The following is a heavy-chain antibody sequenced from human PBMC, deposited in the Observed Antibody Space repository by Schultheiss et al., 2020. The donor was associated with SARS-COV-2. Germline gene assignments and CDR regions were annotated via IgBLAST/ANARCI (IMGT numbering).Heavy chain of an antibody. D-gene: IGHD3-22*01. CDR3: ARDRVSAYDTSGVFDY. Sequence: GGSLRLSCAASGFTFSSYAMSWVRQAPGKGLEWVSAISGSGGSTYYADSVKGRFTISRDNSKNTLYLQMNSLRAEDTAVYYCARDRVSAYDTSGVFDYWGQGTLVTVSS. CDR1: GFTFSSYA. V-gene: IGHV3-23*01. J-gene: IGHJ4*02. CDR2: ISGSGGST.